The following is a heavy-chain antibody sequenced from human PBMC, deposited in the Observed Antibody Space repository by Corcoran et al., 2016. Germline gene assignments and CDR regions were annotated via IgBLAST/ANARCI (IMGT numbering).Heavy chain of an antibody. CDR1: GGSFSGYY. Sequence: QVQLQQWGARLLKPSETLSLTCAVYGGSFSGYYWTWIRQPPGKGLEWIGEVNLSGGTNYSPSLSSRVTISVDTSKTQFSLHLSSVTAADTAVYYCARRDQQMGRRFDPWGQGTLVTVSS. CDR3: ARRDQQMGRRFDP. J-gene: IGHJ5*02. D-gene: IGHD2-8*01. V-gene: IGHV4-34*01. CDR2: VNLSGGT.